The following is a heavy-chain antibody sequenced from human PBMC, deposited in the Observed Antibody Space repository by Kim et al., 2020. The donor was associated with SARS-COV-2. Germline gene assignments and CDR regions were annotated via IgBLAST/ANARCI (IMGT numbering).Heavy chain of an antibody. J-gene: IGHJ4*02. V-gene: IGHV1-2*06. D-gene: IGHD1-26*01. CDR3: ARAGLWDPGDFDY. CDR2: INPNNGVT. CDR1: GYTFTDYN. Sequence: ASVKVSCKASGYTFTDYNMHWVRLARGQGLEWMGRINPNNGVTNYAQKFQGRVTLTSDTSISTAYMDLSRLRSDDTAVYYCARAGLWDPGDFDYWGQGTLVTVSS.